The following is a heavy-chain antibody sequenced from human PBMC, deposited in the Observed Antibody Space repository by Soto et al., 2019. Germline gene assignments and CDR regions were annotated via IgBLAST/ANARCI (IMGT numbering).Heavy chain of an antibody. CDR1: GFSFSKFA. Sequence: GGSLRLSCAASGFSFSKFAMHWVRQAPGKGLECVAVIWFDGSNRVYADSVKGRFTFSRDNSENTLSLQMNNLRAEDTGVYYCEREGASSGYPVYFDSCGQGPVVTVYS. V-gene: IGHV3-33*01. J-gene: IGHJ4*02. CDR3: EREGASSGYPVYFDS. CDR2: IWFDGSNR. D-gene: IGHD3-22*01.